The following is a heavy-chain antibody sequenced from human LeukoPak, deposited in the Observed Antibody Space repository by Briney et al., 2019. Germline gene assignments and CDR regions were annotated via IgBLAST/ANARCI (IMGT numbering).Heavy chain of an antibody. D-gene: IGHD2-2*01. CDR3: ARDREVLYCSSTSCYNWFDP. CDR2: IYYSGST. Sequence: PSETLSLTCTVSGGSISSSSYYWGWIRQPPGKGLEWIGSIYYSGSTYYNPSLKSRVTISVDTSKNQFSLKLSSVTAADTAVYYCARDREVLYCSSTSCYNWFDPWGQGTLVTVSS. V-gene: IGHV4-39*07. CDR1: GGSISSSSYY. J-gene: IGHJ5*02.